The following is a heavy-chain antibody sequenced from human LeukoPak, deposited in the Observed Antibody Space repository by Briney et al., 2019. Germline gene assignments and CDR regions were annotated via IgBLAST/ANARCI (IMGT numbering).Heavy chain of an antibody. CDR2: IYSGGST. CDR1: GFTVSSNY. D-gene: IGHD2-15*01. Sequence: GGSLRLSCAASGFTVSSNYMSRVRQAPGKGLEWVSVIYSGGSTYYADSVKGRFTISRHNSKNTLYLQMNSLRAEVTAVYYCARELYCSGGSCPYYYGMDVWGQGTTVTVSS. V-gene: IGHV3-53*04. CDR3: ARELYCSGGSCPYYYGMDV. J-gene: IGHJ6*02.